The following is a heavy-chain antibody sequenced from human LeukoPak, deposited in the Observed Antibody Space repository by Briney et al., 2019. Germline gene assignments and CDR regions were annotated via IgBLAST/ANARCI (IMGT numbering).Heavy chain of an antibody. Sequence: SETLSLTCGVYGGSFSAYYWSWIRQAPEKGLEWIGEINHRGSTNYNPSLKSRVTISLGTSENQFSLKLSSVTAADTAVYYCARGRITTFGVVIPLDYWGQGTLVTVSS. V-gene: IGHV4-34*01. J-gene: IGHJ4*02. CDR3: ARGRITTFGVVIPLDY. D-gene: IGHD3-3*01. CDR2: INHRGST. CDR1: GGSFSAYY.